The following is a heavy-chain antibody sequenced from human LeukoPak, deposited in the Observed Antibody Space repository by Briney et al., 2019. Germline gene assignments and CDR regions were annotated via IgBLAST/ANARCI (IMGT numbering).Heavy chain of an antibody. CDR3: ARVATTPGIAAAGIDY. J-gene: IGHJ4*02. Sequence: GASVKVSCKTSGFTLTIYDINWVRQATGQGLEWMGWMNGNSGDTGYAQKFQGRVTMTRDTSISTAYMELSRLRSDDTAVYYCARVATTPGIAAAGIDYWGQGTLVTVSS. V-gene: IGHV1-8*01. CDR2: MNGNSGDT. D-gene: IGHD6-13*01. CDR1: GFTLTIYD.